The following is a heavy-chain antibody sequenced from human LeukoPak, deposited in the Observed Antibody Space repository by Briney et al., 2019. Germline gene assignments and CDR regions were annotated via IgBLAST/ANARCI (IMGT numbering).Heavy chain of an antibody. D-gene: IGHD3-10*01. J-gene: IGHJ3*02. CDR3: AREIEGYGSGVFEI. Sequence: TPSETLSLTCTVSGGSTGNYHWNWIRQPAGKGLEWIGRIYTSGSTNYNASLKSRVTMSVDTSENHFSLNVKSVTAADTAMYYCAREIEGYGSGVFEIWGQGIMVIVSS. CDR1: GGSTGNYH. CDR2: IYTSGST. V-gene: IGHV4-4*07.